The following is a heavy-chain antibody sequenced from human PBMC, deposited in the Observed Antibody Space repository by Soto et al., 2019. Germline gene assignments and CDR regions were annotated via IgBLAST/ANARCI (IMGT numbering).Heavy chain of an antibody. V-gene: IGHV4-31*03. D-gene: IGHD6-13*01. CDR2: IYYSGSA. CDR3: AKDYGYSSSWADY. Sequence: PSETLSLTCTVSGATISSGGFFWTWMRQHPGEGLQWIGYIYYSGSAYYNPSLNSRVTMSLGTSNNQFTLNLRSMTAADTAVYYCAKDYGYSSSWADYWGQGTLVTVSS. J-gene: IGHJ4*02. CDR1: GATISSGGFF.